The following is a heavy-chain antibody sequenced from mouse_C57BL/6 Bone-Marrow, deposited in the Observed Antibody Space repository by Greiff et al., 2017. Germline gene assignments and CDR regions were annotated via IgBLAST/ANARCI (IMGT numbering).Heavy chain of an antibody. J-gene: IGHJ2*01. CDR2: IDPEIGDT. CDR1: GFNIKDDY. CDR3: SSFDVNYFDY. D-gene: IGHD2-3*01. V-gene: IGHV14-4*01. Sequence: EVQLQQSGAELVRPGASVKLSCTASGFNIKDDYIHWVKQRPEQGLEWIGWIDPEIGDTEYASKLQGKATITSDTSSNTAYLQLSSLTSEATAVYYCSSFDVNYFDYWGQGTPLTVAS.